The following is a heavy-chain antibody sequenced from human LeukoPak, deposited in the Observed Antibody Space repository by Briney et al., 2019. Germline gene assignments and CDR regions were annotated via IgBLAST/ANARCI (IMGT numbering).Heavy chain of an antibody. Sequence: SETLSLTCTVSGGSISSGDYYWSWIRQPPGKGLEWIGYIYYSGSTYYNPSLKSRVTISVDTSKNHLSLNLASVTAADTAVYYCSRESGPFSPFGYWGQGTLVTVTS. CDR2: IYYSGST. J-gene: IGHJ4*02. CDR1: GGSISSGDYY. D-gene: IGHD1-26*01. CDR3: SRESGPFSPFGY. V-gene: IGHV4-30-4*01.